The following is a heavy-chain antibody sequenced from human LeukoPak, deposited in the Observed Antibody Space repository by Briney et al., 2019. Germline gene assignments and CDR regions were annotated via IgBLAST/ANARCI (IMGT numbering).Heavy chain of an antibody. CDR3: ARSKIPYCSGGSCYVVY. V-gene: IGHV3-23*01. J-gene: IGHJ4*02. CDR2: ISGSGGST. Sequence: GGSLRLSCAASGFTFSSYGMSWVRQAPGKGLEWVSAISGSGGSTYYADSVKGRFTISRDNSKNTLYLQMNSLRAEDTAVYYCARSKIPYCSGGSCYVVYWGQGTLVTVSS. D-gene: IGHD2-15*01. CDR1: GFTFSSYG.